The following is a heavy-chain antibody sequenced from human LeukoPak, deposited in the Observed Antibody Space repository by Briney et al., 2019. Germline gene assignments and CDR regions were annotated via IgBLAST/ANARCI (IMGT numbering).Heavy chain of an antibody. CDR3: ARGVSSYRSAWYFDL. Sequence: PSETLSLTCSVSGDSITGYYWSWIRQPAGKGLEWIGRVYTSGSTDCNPSLKSRATMSVDTSKKQFSLKLRSLTAADTAVYFCARGVSSYRSAWYFDLWGRGTLVTVSS. CDR2: VYTSGST. V-gene: IGHV4-4*07. J-gene: IGHJ2*01. CDR1: GDSITGYY. D-gene: IGHD3-16*02.